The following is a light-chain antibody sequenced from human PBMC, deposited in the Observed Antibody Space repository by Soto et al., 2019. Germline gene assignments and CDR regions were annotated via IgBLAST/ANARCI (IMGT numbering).Light chain of an antibody. CDR2: AAS. CDR3: QQYNDWPPYT. J-gene: IGKJ2*01. CDR1: QTVSSN. Sequence: EIEMTQSPATQSVSPGERATLSCRASQTVSSNLAWYQQQPGQAPRLLIYAASTRAPGIPARFSGGGSGTEFFLTISSLQPEDSAVYYCQQYNDWPPYTFGQGTKLEIK. V-gene: IGKV3-15*01.